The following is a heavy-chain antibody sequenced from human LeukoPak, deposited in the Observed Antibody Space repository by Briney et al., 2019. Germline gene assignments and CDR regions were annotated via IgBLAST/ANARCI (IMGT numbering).Heavy chain of an antibody. CDR1: GFTFSSCA. V-gene: IGHV3-23*01. CDR3: ATLIDIVVV. D-gene: IGHD2-15*01. Sequence: TGGSLRLSCAASGFTFSSCAMTWVRQAPGKGLEWVSALSPGGDSTYYADSVKGRFTISRDNSKNTLYLQMNSLRAEDTAVYYCATLIDIVVVWGQGTTVTVSS. J-gene: IGHJ6*02. CDR2: LSPGGDST.